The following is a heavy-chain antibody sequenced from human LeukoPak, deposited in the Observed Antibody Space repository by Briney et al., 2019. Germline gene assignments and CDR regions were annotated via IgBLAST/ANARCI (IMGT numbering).Heavy chain of an antibody. Sequence: AGGSLRLSCVATGFTVSSTYMIWVRQAPGKGLEYISVIYSGGSTYYADSVKGRFIISRDNSKNTLYLQMNSLRAEDTAVYYCARGGFGGYDRWGYFDYWGQGTLVAVSS. J-gene: IGHJ4*02. CDR3: ARGGFGGYDRWGYFDY. V-gene: IGHV3-53*01. D-gene: IGHD5-12*01. CDR1: GFTVSSTY. CDR2: IYSGGST.